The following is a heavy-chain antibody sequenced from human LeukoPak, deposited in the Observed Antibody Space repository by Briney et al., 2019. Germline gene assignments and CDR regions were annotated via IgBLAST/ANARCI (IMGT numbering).Heavy chain of an antibody. Sequence: GGSLRLSCAASGFTFDDYGMSWVRQAPGRGLEWVSGINWNGGSTAYADSVEGRFTISRDNAKNSLYLQMNSLRAEDTALYHCARDRGSSRDDAFDIWGQGTMVTVSS. CDR3: ARDRGSSRDDAFDI. CDR2: INWNGGST. D-gene: IGHD3-10*01. CDR1: GFTFDDYG. J-gene: IGHJ3*02. V-gene: IGHV3-20*01.